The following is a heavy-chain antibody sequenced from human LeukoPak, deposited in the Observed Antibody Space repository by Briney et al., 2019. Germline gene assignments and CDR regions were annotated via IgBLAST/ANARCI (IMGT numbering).Heavy chain of an antibody. CDR3: ARERAHRLVSGYAPYYYGMDV. V-gene: IGHV1-2*04. D-gene: IGHD5-12*01. CDR2: INPNSGGT. J-gene: IGHJ6*04. Sequence: ASVKVSCKASGYTFTGYYMHWVRQAPGQGLEWMGWINPNSGGTNYAQKFQGWVTMTRDTSISTAYMELSRLRSDDTAVYYCARERAHRLVSGYAPYYYGMDVWGKGTTVTVSS. CDR1: GYTFTGYY.